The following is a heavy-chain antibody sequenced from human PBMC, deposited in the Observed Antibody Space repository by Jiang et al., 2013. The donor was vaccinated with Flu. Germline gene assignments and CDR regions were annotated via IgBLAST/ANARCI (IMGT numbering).Heavy chain of an antibody. V-gene: IGHV6-1*01. CDR1: SNSAA. J-gene: IGHJ5*02. D-gene: IGHD2-15*01. CDR3: AREGLGYCSGGSCYRTTYNWFDP. Sequence: SNSAAWNWIRQSPSRGLEWLGRTYYRSKWYNDYAVSVKSRITINPDTSKNQFSLQLNSVTPEDTAVYYCAREGLGYCSGGSCYRTTYNWFDPWGQGTLVTVSS. CDR2: TYYRSKWYN.